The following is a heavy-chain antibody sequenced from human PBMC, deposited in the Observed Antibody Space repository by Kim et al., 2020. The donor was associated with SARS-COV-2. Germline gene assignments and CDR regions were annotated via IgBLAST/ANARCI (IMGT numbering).Heavy chain of an antibody. Sequence: GESLKISCKGSGYMFTSYWIGWVRQMPGKGLEWMGMIYPDDSNTRYSPSFEGQVTISADKSTSTAYLPWSSLQASDTGMYYCARPDNWNLDSVDAFHVWGQGTRVIDSS. CDR3: ARPDNWNLDSVDAFHV. V-gene: IGHV5-51*01. J-gene: IGHJ3*01. CDR1: GYMFTSYW. D-gene: IGHD1-7*01. CDR2: IYPDDSNT.